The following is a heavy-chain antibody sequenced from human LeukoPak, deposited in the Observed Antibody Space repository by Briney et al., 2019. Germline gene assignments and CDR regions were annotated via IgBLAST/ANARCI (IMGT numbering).Heavy chain of an antibody. V-gene: IGHV1-46*01. J-gene: IGHJ6*03. Sequence: ASVKVSCKASGYTFINYYMHWVRQAPGQGLEWMGIINPSGGSTTSAQTFQGRVTMTRDTSTSTVYMELSSLRSEDTAVYYCARDEQLVYPYKNDILTIPGYYFMDVWGKGTTVTVSS. CDR2: INPSGGST. CDR3: ARDEQLVYPYKNDILTIPGYYFMDV. D-gene: IGHD3-9*01. CDR1: GYTFINYY.